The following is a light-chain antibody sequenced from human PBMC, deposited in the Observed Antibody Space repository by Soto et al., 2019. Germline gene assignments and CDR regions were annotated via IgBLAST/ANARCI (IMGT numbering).Light chain of an antibody. V-gene: IGKV3-20*01. CDR1: QSVSNNH. Sequence: EIVLTQSPGTLSLSPGERATLSCRASQSVSNNHLAWYQQKPGQAPRLLIYGASGRATGIPDRFSGSGFGTDFTLTISRLEPEDSAVYYCQQYGSSLRTFGQGTKVEIK. CDR2: GAS. J-gene: IGKJ1*01. CDR3: QQYGSSLRT.